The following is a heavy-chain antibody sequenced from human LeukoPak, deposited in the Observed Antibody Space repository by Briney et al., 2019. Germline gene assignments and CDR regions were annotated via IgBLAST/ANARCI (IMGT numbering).Heavy chain of an antibody. CDR2: ISSSSSYI. V-gene: IGHV3-21*01. CDR1: GFTFSSYS. J-gene: IGHJ5*02. D-gene: IGHD6-13*01. Sequence: GALRLSCAASGFTFSSYSMNWVRQAPGKGLEWVSSISSSSSYIYYADSVKGRFTISRDNAKNSLHLQMNILRAEDTAVYYCARGKEQLGPWGQGTLVTVSS. CDR3: ARGKEQLGP.